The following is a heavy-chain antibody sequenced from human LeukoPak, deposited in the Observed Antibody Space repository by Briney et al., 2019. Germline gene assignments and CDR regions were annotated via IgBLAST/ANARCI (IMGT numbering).Heavy chain of an antibody. Sequence: ASVKVSCKVSGYTLTELSMHWVRQAPGKGLEWMGGFDPEDGETIYAQKFRGRVTMTEDTSTDTAYMELSSLRSEDTAVYYCATGSGSYYENWFDPWGQGTLVTVSS. CDR3: ATGSGSYYENWFDP. CDR1: GYTLTELS. V-gene: IGHV1-24*01. J-gene: IGHJ5*02. CDR2: FDPEDGET. D-gene: IGHD1-26*01.